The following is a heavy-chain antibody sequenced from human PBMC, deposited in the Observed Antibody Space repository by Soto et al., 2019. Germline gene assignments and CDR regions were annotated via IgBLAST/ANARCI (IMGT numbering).Heavy chain of an antibody. Sequence: VSLLLWFVVSGFTFSTYSIQWVRQAPGKGLEWVSSISSRSDIYYADSVKGRFTISRDNAKNSVSLQMNSLRAEDTAVYYCAREYTAWPLAYGLDVWGQGTTVTVSS. D-gene: IGHD2-2*02. CDR3: AREYTAWPLAYGLDV. CDR2: ISSRSDI. V-gene: IGHV3-21*01. CDR1: GFTFSTYS. J-gene: IGHJ6*02.